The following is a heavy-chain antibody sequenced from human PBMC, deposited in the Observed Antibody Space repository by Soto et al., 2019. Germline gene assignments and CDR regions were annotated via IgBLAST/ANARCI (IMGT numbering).Heavy chain of an antibody. J-gene: IGHJ3*02. CDR3: AVTSTYCSSTSCYFVPDAFDI. Sequence: SVKVSCKASGFTFTSSAMQWVRQARGQRLEWIGWIVVGSGNTNYAQKFQERVTITRDMSTSTAYMELSSLRSEDTAVYYCAVTSTYCSSTSCYFVPDAFDIWGQGTMVTVSS. CDR2: IVVGSGNT. V-gene: IGHV1-58*02. D-gene: IGHD2-2*01. CDR1: GFTFTSSA.